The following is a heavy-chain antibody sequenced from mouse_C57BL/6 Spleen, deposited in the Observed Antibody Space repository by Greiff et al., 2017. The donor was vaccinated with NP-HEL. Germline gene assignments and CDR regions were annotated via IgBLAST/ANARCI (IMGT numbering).Heavy chain of an antibody. D-gene: IGHD1-1*01. CDR2: ISSGSSTI. CDR3: ARKYYYGSSYFDY. V-gene: IGHV5-17*01. CDR1: GFTFSDYG. Sequence: EVKLVESGGGLVKPGGSLKLSCAASGFTFSDYGMHWVRQAPEKGLEWVAYISSGSSTIYYADTVKGRFTISRDNAKNTLFLQMTSLRSEDTAMYYCARKYYYGSSYFDYWGQGTTLTVSS. J-gene: IGHJ2*01.